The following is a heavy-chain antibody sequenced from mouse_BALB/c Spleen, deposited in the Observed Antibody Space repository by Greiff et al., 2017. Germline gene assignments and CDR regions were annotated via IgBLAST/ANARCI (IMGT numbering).Heavy chain of an antibody. CDR2: INSNGGST. V-gene: IGHV5-6-2*01. CDR3: ARHAYGNSFAY. Sequence: EVKVVESGGGLVKLGGSLKLSCAASGFTFSSYYMSWVRQTPEKRLELVAAINSNGGSTYYPDTVKGRFTISRDNAKNTLYLQMSSLKSEDTALYYCARHAYGNSFAYWGQGTLVTVSA. CDR1: GFTFSSYY. J-gene: IGHJ3*01. D-gene: IGHD2-10*02.